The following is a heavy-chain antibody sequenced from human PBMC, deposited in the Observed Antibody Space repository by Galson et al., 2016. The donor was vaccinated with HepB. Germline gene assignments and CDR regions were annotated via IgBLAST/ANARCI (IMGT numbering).Heavy chain of an antibody. Sequence: SVKVSCKASGYTFSVYGISWVRQAPGQGLEWMGWISALNGDTKYAPRLQDRVTMATDTSTSTAYMELRSLRSDDTAVYYCARDFLGYKVLDQWGQGTLVTVSS. J-gene: IGHJ4*02. CDR1: GYTFSVYG. CDR2: ISALNGDT. D-gene: IGHD5-18*01. CDR3: ARDFLGYKVLDQ. V-gene: IGHV1-18*04.